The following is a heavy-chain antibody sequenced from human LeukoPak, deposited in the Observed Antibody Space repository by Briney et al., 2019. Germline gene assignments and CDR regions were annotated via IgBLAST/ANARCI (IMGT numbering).Heavy chain of an antibody. J-gene: IGHJ4*02. Sequence: GGSLRLSCAASGFTFSSYAMSWVRQAPGKGLEWVSSISSSSSYIYYADSVKGRFTISRDNAKNSLYLQMNSLRAEDTAVYYCARDPCSSTSCYLVYFDYWGQGTLVTVSS. V-gene: IGHV3-21*01. D-gene: IGHD2-2*01. CDR2: ISSSSSYI. CDR3: ARDPCSSTSCYLVYFDY. CDR1: GFTFSSYA.